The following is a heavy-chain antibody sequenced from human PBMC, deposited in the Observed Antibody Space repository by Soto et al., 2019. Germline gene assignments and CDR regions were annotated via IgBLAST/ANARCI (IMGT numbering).Heavy chain of an antibody. CDR2: ITSSGRYI. CDR3: ATERHCGSTSSPLDH. J-gene: IGHJ4*02. Sequence: PGGSLRLSCSASGFTFSVYTISWVRQAPGKGLEWVSSITSSGRYINYADSLKGRFTISRDNAKNSLYLQMNNLRAEDTAIYYCATERHCGSTSSPLDHWGQGTQVTVSS. V-gene: IGHV3-21*01. D-gene: IGHD2-2*01. CDR1: GFTFSVYT.